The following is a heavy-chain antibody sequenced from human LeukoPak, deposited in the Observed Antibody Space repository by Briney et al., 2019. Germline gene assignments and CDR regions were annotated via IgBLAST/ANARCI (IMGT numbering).Heavy chain of an antibody. CDR2: ISESGGST. Sequence: GGSLRLSCAASGFIFSSYAMSWVRQTPGKGLEWVSRISESGGSTYYAESVKGRFTISRDNSKNTLYLQMNSLRAEDTAVYYCAKDRGSSWYGTSDYWGQGTLVTASS. V-gene: IGHV3-23*01. D-gene: IGHD6-13*01. J-gene: IGHJ4*02. CDR1: GFIFSSYA. CDR3: AKDRGSSWYGTSDY.